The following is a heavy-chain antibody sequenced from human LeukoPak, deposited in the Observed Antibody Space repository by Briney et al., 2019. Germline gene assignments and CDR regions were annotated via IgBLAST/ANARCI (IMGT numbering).Heavy chain of an antibody. J-gene: IGHJ6*02. CDR3: GRGPAQYYYGMDV. D-gene: IGHD2-2*01. CDR1: GFTVSSYD. CDR2: IGVAGDT. Sequence: GGSLRLSCAASGFTVSSYDMHWVRQVTGKGLEWVSIIGVAGDTYYSGSVKGRFTLSRENAKNSLFLQINSLRGEDTAVYYCGRGPAQYYYGMDVWGQGTTVTVSS. V-gene: IGHV3-13*01.